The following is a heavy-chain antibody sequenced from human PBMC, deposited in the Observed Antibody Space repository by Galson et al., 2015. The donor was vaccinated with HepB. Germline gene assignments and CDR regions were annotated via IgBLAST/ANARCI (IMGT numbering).Heavy chain of an antibody. J-gene: IGHJ4*02. CDR1: GFTFSTYT. D-gene: IGHD6-6*01. Sequence: SLRLSCAASGFTFSTYTIHWVRQTPGKGLEWVALMSYDGNYKYYADSVKGRFTTSRDNSKNTLYLQMNSLKTEDTAVYFCARELIAAHSYYFDYWGQGTLVTVSS. V-gene: IGHV3-30*04. CDR3: ARELIAAHSYYFDY. CDR2: MSYDGNYK.